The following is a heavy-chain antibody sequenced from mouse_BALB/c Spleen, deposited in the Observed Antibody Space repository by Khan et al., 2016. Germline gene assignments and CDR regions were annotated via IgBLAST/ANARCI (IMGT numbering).Heavy chain of an antibody. CDR1: GFTFSNYW. V-gene: IGHV6-6*02. J-gene: IGHJ1*01. D-gene: IGHD1-1*02. Sequence: EVKLEESGGGLVQPGGSMKFSCEASGFTFSNYWMSWVRQSPQKGLEWVAEIRLRSDNYTTHYAESVKGSFTISRADSKSRLFLQMNSLRAEDTGIYYCTGGNPWYFDVWGAGTTVTVSS. CDR3: TGGNPWYFDV. CDR2: IRLRSDNYTT.